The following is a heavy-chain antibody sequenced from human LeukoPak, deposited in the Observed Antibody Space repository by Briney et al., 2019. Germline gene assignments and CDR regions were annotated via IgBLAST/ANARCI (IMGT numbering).Heavy chain of an antibody. J-gene: IGHJ4*02. CDR2: INSDGSST. Sequence: PGGSLRPSCAASGFTFSSYWMHWVRQAPGKGLVWVSRINSDGSSTSYADSVKGRFTISRDNAKNTLYLQMNSLRAEDTAVYYCAKGADIVATTSDYWGQGTLVTVSS. D-gene: IGHD5-12*01. CDR1: GFTFSSYW. CDR3: AKGADIVATTSDY. V-gene: IGHV3-74*01.